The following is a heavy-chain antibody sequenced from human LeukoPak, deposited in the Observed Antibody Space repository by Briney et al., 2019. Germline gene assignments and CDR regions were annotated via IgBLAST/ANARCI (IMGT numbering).Heavy chain of an antibody. Sequence: GGSLRLSCAASGFTFSTYGMHWVRQAPGKGLEWVAVISYDGSNEYYADSVKGRFTISRDNSKNTLYLQMSSLRAEDTAVYHCAKEFNRGLPDYWGQGTLVTVSS. J-gene: IGHJ4*02. CDR2: ISYDGSNE. CDR1: GFTFSTYG. CDR3: AKEFNRGLPDY. D-gene: IGHD2-21*01. V-gene: IGHV3-30*18.